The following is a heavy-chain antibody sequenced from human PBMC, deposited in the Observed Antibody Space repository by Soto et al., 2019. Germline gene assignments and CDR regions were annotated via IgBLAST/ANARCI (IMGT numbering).Heavy chain of an antibody. CDR3: ARTVGAAYYFDF. CDR1: GDSMTRYY. V-gene: IGHV4-4*07. J-gene: IGHJ4*02. D-gene: IGHD1-26*01. Sequence: PSETLSLTCIVSGDSMTRYYWSWLRQPAGKGLEWIGRVYMSGSTNYNPSLKSRVTMSIDTSNKHFSLELTAVTAADTAVYYCARTVGAAYYFDFWGQGALVTVSS. CDR2: VYMSGST.